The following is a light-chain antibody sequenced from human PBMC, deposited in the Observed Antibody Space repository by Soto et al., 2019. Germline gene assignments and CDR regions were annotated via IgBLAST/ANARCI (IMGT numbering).Light chain of an antibody. CDR3: SSYAGSTLV. CDR1: SSDVGGYNY. Sequence: QSVLTQPPSASESPGQSVTISCTGTSSDVGGYNYVSWYQQHPGKAPKLMIYEVSKRPSGVPDRFSGSKSGNTASLTVSGLQAEDEADYYCSSYAGSTLVFGGGTQLTVL. J-gene: IGLJ2*01. V-gene: IGLV2-8*01. CDR2: EVS.